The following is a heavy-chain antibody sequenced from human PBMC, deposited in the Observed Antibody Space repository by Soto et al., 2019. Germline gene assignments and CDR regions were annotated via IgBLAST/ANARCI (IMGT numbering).Heavy chain of an antibody. V-gene: IGHV4-4*02. CDR3: ARILGSSCEFDP. CDR2: IYHSGST. CDR1: GGSISSSNW. Sequence: SETLSLTCAVSGGSISSSNWWSWVRQPPGKGLEWIGEIYHSGSTNYNPSLKSRVTISVDKSKNQFSLKLSPVTAADTAVYYCARILGSSCEFDPWGQGTLVTVSS. D-gene: IGHD6-13*01. J-gene: IGHJ5*02.